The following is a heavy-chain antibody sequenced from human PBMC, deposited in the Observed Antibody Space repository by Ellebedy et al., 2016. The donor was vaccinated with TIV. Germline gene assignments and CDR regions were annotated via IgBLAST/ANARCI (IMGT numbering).Heavy chain of an antibody. V-gene: IGHV1-18*04. CDR1: GYSFTSYG. CDR2: ISGYNGNT. CDR3: ARASNYYDSSGSGY. J-gene: IGHJ4*02. Sequence: AASVKVSCKASGYSFTSYGISWVRQAPGQGLEWMGWISGYNGNTWYAQKLQDRVTITTDTSTSTAYMELRSLRSDDTAVYYCARASNYYDSSGSGYWGPGTVVTVSS. D-gene: IGHD3-22*01.